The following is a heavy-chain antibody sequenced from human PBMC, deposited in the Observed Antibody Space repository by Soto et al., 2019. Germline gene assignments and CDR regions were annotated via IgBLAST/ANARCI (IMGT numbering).Heavy chain of an antibody. CDR3: ARGGNYYGSGSYYNVRPYFDY. D-gene: IGHD3-10*01. Sequence: SETLSLTCTVSGGSISSYYWSWIRQPPGKGLEWIGYIYYSGSTNYNPSLKSRVTISVDTSKNQFSLKLSSVTAADTAVYYCARGGNYYGSGSYYNVRPYFDYWGQGTLVTV. J-gene: IGHJ4*02. CDR2: IYYSGST. CDR1: GGSISSYY. V-gene: IGHV4-59*01.